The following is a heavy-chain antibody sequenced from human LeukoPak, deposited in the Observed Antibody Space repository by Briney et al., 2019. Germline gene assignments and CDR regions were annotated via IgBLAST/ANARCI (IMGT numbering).Heavy chain of an antibody. D-gene: IGHD3-22*01. CDR1: GGTFSSYA. CDR3: ARGIDSSGYYSCGMDV. J-gene: IGHJ6*02. Sequence: GASVKVSCKASGGTFSSYAISWVRQAPRQGLEWMGRIIPILGIANYAQKFQGRVTITADKSMNTAYMELSSLRSEDTAVYYCARGIDSSGYYSCGMDVWGQGTTVTVSS. V-gene: IGHV1-69*04. CDR2: IIPILGIA.